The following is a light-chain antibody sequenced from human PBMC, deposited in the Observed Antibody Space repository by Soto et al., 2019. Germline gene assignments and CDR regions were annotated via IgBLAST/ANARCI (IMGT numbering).Light chain of an antibody. Sequence: DIQMTQSPSSLSASVGDRVTITCRASQSISSYLNWYQQKPGKAPKLLIYAASSLQSGVPSRFSGSGSGTDFTLTISSLQPEDFATYYCQQSSSTPSTFGGGTKVEIK. V-gene: IGKV1-39*01. CDR3: QQSSSTPST. CDR1: QSISSY. J-gene: IGKJ4*01. CDR2: AAS.